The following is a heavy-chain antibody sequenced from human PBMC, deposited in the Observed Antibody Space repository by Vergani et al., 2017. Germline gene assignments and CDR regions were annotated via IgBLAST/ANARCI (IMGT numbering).Heavy chain of an antibody. CDR3: ARGSNDYGDYVIWVFDY. V-gene: IGHV6-1*01. J-gene: IGHJ4*02. D-gene: IGHD4-17*01. Sequence: QVQLQQSGPGLVKPSQTLSLTCAISGDSVSSNSAAWNWIRQSPSRGLEWLGRTYYRSKWYNDYAVSVKSRITINPDTSKNQFSLQLNSVTPEVTAVYYCARGSNDYGDYVIWVFDYWGQGTLVTVSS. CDR1: GDSVSSNSAA. CDR2: TYYRSKWYN.